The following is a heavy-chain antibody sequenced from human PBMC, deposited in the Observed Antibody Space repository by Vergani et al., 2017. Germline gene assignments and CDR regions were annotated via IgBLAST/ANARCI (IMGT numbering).Heavy chain of an antibody. V-gene: IGHV4-39*01. CDR2: IYYSENK. CDR1: GGSITYGAFY. D-gene: IGHD4-17*01. J-gene: IGHJ5*02. CDR3: ARGNNSTVRGWFDP. Sequence: QLQLQESGPGLVKPSETLSLTCTVSGGSITYGAFYWGWIRQSPGKGLEWIGSIYYSENKFYNPSLESRVTLSIDTTKNQFSLKLKSVTAADTAVYYCARGNNSTVRGWFDPWGQGTLVTVSS.